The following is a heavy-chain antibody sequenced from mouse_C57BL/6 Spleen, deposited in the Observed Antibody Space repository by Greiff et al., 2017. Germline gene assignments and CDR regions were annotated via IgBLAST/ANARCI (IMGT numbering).Heavy chain of an antibody. Sequence: QVQLKQPGAELVMPGASVKLSCKASGYTFTSYWMHWVKQRPGQGLEWIGEIDPSDSYTNYNQKFKGKSTLTVDKSSSTAYMQLSSLTSEDSAVYYCARGYYGSSSAWFAYWGQGTLVTVSA. CDR2: IDPSDSYT. D-gene: IGHD1-1*01. CDR1: GYTFTSYW. V-gene: IGHV1-69*01. J-gene: IGHJ3*01. CDR3: ARGYYGSSSAWFAY.